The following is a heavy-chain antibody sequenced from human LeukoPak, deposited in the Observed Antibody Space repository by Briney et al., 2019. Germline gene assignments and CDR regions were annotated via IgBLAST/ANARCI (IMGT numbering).Heavy chain of an antibody. CDR3: AITLVVVAATSTPHYFDY. Sequence: GAPVKVSCKASGYTFTSYGISWVRQAPGQGLEWMGWISAYNGNTNYAQKLQGRVTMTTDTSTSTAYMELRSLRSDDTAVYYCAITLVVVAATSTPHYFDYWGQGTLVTVSS. CDR2: ISAYNGNT. V-gene: IGHV1-18*01. CDR1: GYTFTSYG. J-gene: IGHJ4*02. D-gene: IGHD2-15*01.